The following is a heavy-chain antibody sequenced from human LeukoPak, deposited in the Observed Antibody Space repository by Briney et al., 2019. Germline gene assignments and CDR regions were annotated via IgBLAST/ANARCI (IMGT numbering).Heavy chain of an antibody. D-gene: IGHD2-2*01. CDR1: GGSFSSYA. Sequence: ASVKVSCKASGGSFSSYAISWVRQAPGQGLEWMGGIIPIFGTANYAQKFQGRVTITTDESASTAYMELSSLRSEDTAVYYCAIVVVPAAMKYWGQGTLVTVSS. J-gene: IGHJ4*02. V-gene: IGHV1-69*05. CDR3: AIVVVPAAMKY. CDR2: IIPIFGTA.